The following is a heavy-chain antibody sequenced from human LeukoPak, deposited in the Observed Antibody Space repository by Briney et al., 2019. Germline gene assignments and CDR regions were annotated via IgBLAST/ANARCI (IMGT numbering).Heavy chain of an antibody. J-gene: IGHJ4*02. CDR1: GFTFSSYG. V-gene: IGHV3-74*01. Sequence: GGSLRLSCAASGFTFSSYGMHWVRQAPGKGLVWVSHINSDGSSTNYADSVKGRFTISRDNAKNTLYLQMNSLRAEDTGVYYCARAVGSGSYWGQGTLVTVSS. CDR3: ARAVGSGSY. D-gene: IGHD3-10*01. CDR2: INSDGSST.